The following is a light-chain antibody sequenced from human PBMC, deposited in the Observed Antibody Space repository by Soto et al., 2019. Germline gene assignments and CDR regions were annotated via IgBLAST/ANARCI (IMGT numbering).Light chain of an antibody. CDR1: QSISSY. CDR2: AAS. CDR3: QQSYSTPLT. J-gene: IGKJ4*01. V-gene: IGKV1-39*01. Sequence: DIQMTQSPSSLSASVGDRVTLTCRASQSISSYLNWYQQKPGKAPKRLIYAASSLQSGVPSRFSGSGSGTDFTLTISSLQPEEFATYYCQQSYSTPLTFGGGTKVDI.